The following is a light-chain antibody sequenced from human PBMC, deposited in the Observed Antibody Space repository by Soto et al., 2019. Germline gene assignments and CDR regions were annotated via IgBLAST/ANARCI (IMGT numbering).Light chain of an antibody. CDR1: ISNIGSNT. Sequence: QSVLTQSPSSSGTPGQRVTISCSGSISNIGSNTVNWYQQLPVTAPKLLIYSNNQRPSGVPDRFSGSKSGTSASLAISGLQSEDEADYYCAAWDDSLNGYVFGTGTKVTVL. CDR3: AAWDDSLNGYV. J-gene: IGLJ1*01. V-gene: IGLV1-44*01. CDR2: SNN.